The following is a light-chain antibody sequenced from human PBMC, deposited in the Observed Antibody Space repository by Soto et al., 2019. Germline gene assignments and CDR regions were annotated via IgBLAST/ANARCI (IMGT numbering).Light chain of an antibody. CDR1: SGHSNYA. J-gene: IGLJ3*02. V-gene: IGLV4-69*01. CDR3: QTWDTGSLWV. CDR2: LNSDGSH. Sequence: QPVLTQSPSASASLGASVKLTCTLSSGHSNYAIAWLQQQPEKGPRYLMKLNSDGSHNKGDGIPDRFSGSSSGPERYLTISSLQSEDEADYYCQTWDTGSLWVFGGGTKLTVL.